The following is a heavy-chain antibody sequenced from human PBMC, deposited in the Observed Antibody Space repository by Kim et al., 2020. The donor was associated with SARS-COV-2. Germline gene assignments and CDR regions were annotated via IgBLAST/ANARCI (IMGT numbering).Heavy chain of an antibody. Sequence: SETLSLTCAVYGGSFSGYYWSWIRQPPGKGLEWIGEINHSGSTNYNPSLKSRVTISVDTSKNQFSLKLSSVTAADTAVYYCATLSSGYYSFDYWGQGTLVTVSS. CDR2: INHSGST. V-gene: IGHV4-34*01. CDR3: ATLSSGYYSFDY. J-gene: IGHJ4*02. D-gene: IGHD3-22*01. CDR1: GGSFSGYY.